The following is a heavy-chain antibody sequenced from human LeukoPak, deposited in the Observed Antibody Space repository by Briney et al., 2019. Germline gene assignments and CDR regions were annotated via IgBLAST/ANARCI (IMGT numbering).Heavy chain of an antibody. CDR3: ASSTYNYDYALDV. Sequence: GGSLRLSCAASGFTFSSYAMSWVRQAPGKGLEWVSAISGSGGSTYYADSVKGRFTVSRDNSKYTLYLQMNSLRVEDTAVYYCASSTYNYDYALDVWGQGTTVTVSS. D-gene: IGHD5-24*01. CDR2: ISGSGGST. CDR1: GFTFSSYA. V-gene: IGHV3-23*01. J-gene: IGHJ6*02.